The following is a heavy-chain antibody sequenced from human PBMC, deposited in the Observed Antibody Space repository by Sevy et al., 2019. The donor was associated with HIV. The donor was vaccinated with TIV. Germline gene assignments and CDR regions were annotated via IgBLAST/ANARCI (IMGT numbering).Heavy chain of an antibody. D-gene: IGHD3-22*01. J-gene: IGHJ4*02. CDR1: GFTFSSYA. V-gene: IGHV3-30-3*01. Sequence: GGSLRLSCAASGFTFSSYAMYWVRQAPGKGLEWVAVISYDGSNKYYADSVKGRFTISRDNSKNTLYLQMNSLRAEDTAVYYCARDRAYSDHYYDSSGLIDYWGQGTLVTVSS. CDR2: ISYDGSNK. CDR3: ARDRAYSDHYYDSSGLIDY.